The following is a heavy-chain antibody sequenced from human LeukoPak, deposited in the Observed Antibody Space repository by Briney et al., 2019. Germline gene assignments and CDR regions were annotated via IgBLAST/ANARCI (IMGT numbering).Heavy chain of an antibody. CDR3: ARHPNYYYYYMDV. V-gene: IGHV4-39*01. J-gene: IGHJ6*03. CDR1: GASISSSTDY. CDR2: IYYSGST. Sequence: PSETLSLTCTVSGASISSSTDYWGWIRQPPGKGLEWIANIYYSGSTYYNPSLKSRVTISVDTSKNQFSLKLSSVTAADTAVYYCARHPNYYYYYMDVWGKGTTVTVSS.